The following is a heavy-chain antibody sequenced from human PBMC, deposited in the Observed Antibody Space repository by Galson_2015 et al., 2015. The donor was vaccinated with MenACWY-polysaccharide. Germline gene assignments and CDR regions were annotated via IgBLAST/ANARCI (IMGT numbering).Heavy chain of an antibody. CDR3: AKDPARNDDVWSGSYGPRDY. V-gene: IGHV3-23*01. CDR2: ISATGGST. Sequence: SLRLSCAASGFTFSNYAVSWVRQAPGKGLEWVSAISATGGSTYYADSVKGRFTISRDNSKNTLYLQMNSLRAEDTAVYYCAKDPARNDDVWSGSYGPRDYSGQGALLTVSS. J-gene: IGHJ4*02. CDR1: GFTFSNYA. D-gene: IGHD3-3*01.